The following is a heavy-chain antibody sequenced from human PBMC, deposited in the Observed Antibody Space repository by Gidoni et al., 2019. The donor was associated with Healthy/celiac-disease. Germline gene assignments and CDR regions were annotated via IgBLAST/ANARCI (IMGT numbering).Heavy chain of an antibody. V-gene: IGHV1-46*01. CDR3: ATRGRDGYNYGASGY. Sequence: QVQLVQSGAEVKKPGASVKVSCKASGYTFTSYYMHWVRQAPGQGLEWMGIINPSGGSTSYAQKFQGRVTMTRDTSTSTVYMELSSLRSEDTAVYYCATRGRDGYNYGASGYWGQGTLVTVSS. CDR1: GYTFTSYY. J-gene: IGHJ4*02. CDR2: INPSGGST. D-gene: IGHD5-12*01.